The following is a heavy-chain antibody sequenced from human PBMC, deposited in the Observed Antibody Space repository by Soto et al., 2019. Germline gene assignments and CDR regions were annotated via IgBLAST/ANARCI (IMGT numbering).Heavy chain of an antibody. J-gene: IGHJ5*02. D-gene: IGHD6-13*01. Sequence: PSETLSLTCTVSGGSISSYYWSWIRQPPGKGLEWIGYIYYSGSTNYNPSLKSRVTISVDTSKNQFSLKLSSVTAAGTAVYYCARAEGAAGKGWFDPWGQGTLVTVSS. CDR1: GGSISSYY. V-gene: IGHV4-59*01. CDR3: ARAEGAAGKGWFDP. CDR2: IYYSGST.